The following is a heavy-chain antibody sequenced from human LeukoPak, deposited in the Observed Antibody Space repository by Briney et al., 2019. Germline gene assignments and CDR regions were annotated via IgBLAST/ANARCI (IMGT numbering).Heavy chain of an antibody. Sequence: PSETLSLTCTVSGGSISSYYWSWIRQPPGKGLEWIGYIYYSGSTNYNPSLKSRVTISVDTSKNQFSLKLSSVTAADAAVYYCARDRPHGAFDIWGQGTMVTVSS. V-gene: IGHV4-59*01. CDR2: IYYSGST. CDR1: GGSISSYY. J-gene: IGHJ3*02. CDR3: ARDRPHGAFDI.